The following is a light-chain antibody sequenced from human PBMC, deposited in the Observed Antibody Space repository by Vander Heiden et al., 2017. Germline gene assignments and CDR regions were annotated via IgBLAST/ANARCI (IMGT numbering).Light chain of an antibody. CDR2: VAS. J-gene: IGKJ5*01. CDR3: MQALQTPIT. V-gene: IGKV2-28*01. Sequence: IVLTQSPLSLPVTPGEPASISCRSNQSLMQTNGIQFLDWYLQKPGHSPHLLVFVASNRAAGVPDRFSGSGSGTDFTLQISRVEVEDVGVYYCMQALQTPITFGQGTRLEIK. CDR1: QSLMQTNGIQF.